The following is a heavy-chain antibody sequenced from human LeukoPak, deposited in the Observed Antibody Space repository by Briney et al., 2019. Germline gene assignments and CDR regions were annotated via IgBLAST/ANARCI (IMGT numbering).Heavy chain of an antibody. Sequence: SETLSLTCTVSGGSISSGDYYWSWIRQPPGKGLEWIGYIYYSGSTYYNPSLKSRVTISVDTSKNQFSLKLSSVTAADTAVYYCARQYSSSSVWFDPWGQGTLVTVSS. J-gene: IGHJ5*02. CDR2: IYYSGST. CDR1: GGSISSGDYY. V-gene: IGHV4-30-4*08. CDR3: ARQYSSSSVWFDP. D-gene: IGHD6-6*01.